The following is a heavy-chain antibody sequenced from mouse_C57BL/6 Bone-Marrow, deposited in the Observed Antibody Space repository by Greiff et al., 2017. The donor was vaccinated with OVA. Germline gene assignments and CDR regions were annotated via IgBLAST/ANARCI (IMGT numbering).Heavy chain of an antibody. CDR1: GYTFTDHT. D-gene: IGHD2-1*01. Sequence: VQVVDSAAELVKPGASVKISCKVSGYTFTDHTIHWMKQRPEQGLEWIGNIYPRDGSTKYNEKFKGKATLTADKSSSTAYMQLNSLTSEDSAVYFSARAPRGNYGDYNAMDYCGQGTSVTVSA. CDR3: ARAPRGNYGDYNAMDY. J-gene: IGHJ4*01. CDR2: IYPRDGST. V-gene: IGHV1-78*01.